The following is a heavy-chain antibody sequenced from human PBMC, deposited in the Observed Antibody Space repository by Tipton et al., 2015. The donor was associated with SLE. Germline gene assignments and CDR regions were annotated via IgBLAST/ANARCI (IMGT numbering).Heavy chain of an antibody. CDR3: TKQRGGALFDD. V-gene: IGHV4-39*07. CDR1: GGSISTNSYY. CDR2: IHYGGST. D-gene: IGHD3-16*01. J-gene: IGHJ4*02. Sequence: TLSLTCTVSGGSISTNSYYWAWIRQAPGKGLEWIGSIHYGGSTYYNPSLKSRVTISVDTSKNQFSLKVTSVRAADTAVYYCTKQRGGALFDDWGQGTLVTVSS.